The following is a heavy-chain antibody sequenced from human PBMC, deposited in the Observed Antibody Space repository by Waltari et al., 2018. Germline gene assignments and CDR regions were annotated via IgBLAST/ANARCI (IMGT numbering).Heavy chain of an antibody. Sequence: QVQLVQSGAEVKKPGSSVKVSCKASGGTFSSYAISWVRQAPGHGLEWMGRIIPILGIANYAQKFQGRVTITADKSTSTAYMELSSLRSEDTAVYYCASIDIVVVPAAINYYGMDVWGQGTTVTVSS. CDR3: ASIDIVVVPAAINYYGMDV. CDR2: IIPILGIA. J-gene: IGHJ6*02. CDR1: GGTFSSYA. D-gene: IGHD2-2*01. V-gene: IGHV1-69*09.